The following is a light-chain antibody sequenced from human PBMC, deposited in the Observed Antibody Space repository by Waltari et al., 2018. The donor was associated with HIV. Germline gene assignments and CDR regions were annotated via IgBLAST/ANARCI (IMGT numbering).Light chain of an antibody. J-gene: IGLJ3*02. V-gene: IGLV2-23*01. CDR1: SSDVGNYNL. Sequence: QSALTQPASVSGSPGQSITISCTVTSSDVGNYNLVSWYQQYPGKAPKLMIYEAVKRPSGVSNRISASKSGNTASLTIAGLQAEDEADYYCCSYGGSSTWVFGGGTKLTVL. CDR2: EAV. CDR3: CSYGGSSTWV.